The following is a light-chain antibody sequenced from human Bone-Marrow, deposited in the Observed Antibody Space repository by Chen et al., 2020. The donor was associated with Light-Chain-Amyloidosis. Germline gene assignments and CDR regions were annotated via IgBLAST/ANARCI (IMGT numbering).Light chain of an antibody. V-gene: IGKV4-1*01. CDR2: WAS. CDR1: QSVLSTSNNNNY. CDR3: QQYLSAPLT. J-gene: IGKJ4*01. Sequence: DIVMTQSPDSLAVSLGARATINCKSTQSVLSTSNNNNYIAWYQQKPGQPPKLLVSWASMRESGVPDRLSGSGSGTDFTLTISSLQAEDVAVYYCQQYLSAPLTFGGGTKVEIK.